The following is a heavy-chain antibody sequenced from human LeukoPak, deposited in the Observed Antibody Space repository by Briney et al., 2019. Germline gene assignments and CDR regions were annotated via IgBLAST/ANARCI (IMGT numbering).Heavy chain of an antibody. CDR2: ISGSGGST. D-gene: IGHD3-22*01. CDR1: GFTFSSYA. V-gene: IGHV3-23*01. Sequence: GGSLRLSCVASGFTFSSYAMSWVRQAPGKGLEWVSAISGSGGSTYYADSVKGRFTISRDNSKNTLYLQMNSLRADDTAVYYCAKASVYYYDSSTVYFDSWGQGTLVTVSS. CDR3: AKASVYYYDSSTVYFDS. J-gene: IGHJ4*02.